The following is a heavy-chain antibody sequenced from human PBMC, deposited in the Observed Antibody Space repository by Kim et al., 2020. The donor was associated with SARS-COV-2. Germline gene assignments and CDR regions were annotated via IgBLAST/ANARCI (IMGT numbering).Heavy chain of an antibody. D-gene: IGHD3-3*01. V-gene: IGHV4-30-4*01. CDR1: GGSISSGDYY. Sequence: SETLSLTCTVSGGSISSGDYYWSWIRQPPGKGLEWIGYIYYSGSTYYNPSLKSRVTISVDTSKNQFSLKLSSVTAADTAVYYCARGGRFLEWLLGVNYYYYMAVWGKGTTVTVSS. J-gene: IGHJ6*03. CDR3: ARGGRFLEWLLGVNYYYYMAV. CDR2: IYYSGST.